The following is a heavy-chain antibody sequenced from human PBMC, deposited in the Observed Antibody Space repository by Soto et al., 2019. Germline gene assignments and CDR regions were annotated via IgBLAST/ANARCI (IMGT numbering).Heavy chain of an antibody. V-gene: IGHV3-30-3*01. CDR3: ARDHRGDYYETSGYYPGS. D-gene: IGHD3-22*01. Sequence: GGSLRLSCAASGFSFNNFAMHWVRQAPGKGLQWVAIISYDGSNKYYADSVKGRFTISRDNSENTLYLLMNSLRAEDTAVYYCARDHRGDYYETSGYYPGSWGQGAQVTVSS. CDR2: ISYDGSNK. CDR1: GFSFNNFA. J-gene: IGHJ5*02.